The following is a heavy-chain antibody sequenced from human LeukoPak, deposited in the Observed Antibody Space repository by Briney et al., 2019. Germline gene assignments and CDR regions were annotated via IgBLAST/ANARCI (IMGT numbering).Heavy chain of an antibody. CDR1: GFTFSSYA. CDR2: ISYDGSNK. Sequence: PGGSLRLSCAASGFTFSSYAMHWVRRAPGKGLEWVAVISYDGSNKYFADSVKGRFTISRENSKNTLYLEMNSLRAEDTAVYYCAKGAWGGGDCCPFDYRGQGTVVTVS. D-gene: IGHD2-21*01. J-gene: IGHJ4*02. CDR3: AKGAWGGGDCCPFDY. V-gene: IGHV3-30-3*01.